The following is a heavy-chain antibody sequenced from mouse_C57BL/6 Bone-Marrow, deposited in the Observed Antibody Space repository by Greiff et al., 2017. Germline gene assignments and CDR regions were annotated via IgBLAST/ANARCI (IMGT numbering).Heavy chain of an antibody. CDR3: ARWAYEGFAY. J-gene: IGHJ3*01. V-gene: IGHV1-50*01. CDR1: GYTFTSYW. CDR2: IDPSDSYT. Sequence: QVQLQQPGAELVKPGASVKLSCKASGYTFTSYWMQWVKQRPGQGLEWIGEIDPSDSYTNYNQKFKGKATLTVDTSSSTAYMQLSSLTSEDSAVYYCARWAYEGFAYGGQGTLVTVSA. D-gene: IGHD2-3*01.